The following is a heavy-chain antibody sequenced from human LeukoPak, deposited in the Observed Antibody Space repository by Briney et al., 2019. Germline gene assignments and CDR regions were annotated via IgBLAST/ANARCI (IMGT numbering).Heavy chain of an antibody. CDR2: ISSSSSYI. CDR1: GFTFSSYS. D-gene: IGHD6-19*01. J-gene: IGHJ4*02. V-gene: IGHV3-21*01. CDR3: AREGVAGSGDY. Sequence: GGSLRLSCAASGFTFSSYSMNWVRQAPGKGLEWVSSISSSSSYIYYADPVKGRFTISRDNAKNSLYLQMNSLRAEDTAVYYCAREGVAGSGDYWGQGTLVTVSS.